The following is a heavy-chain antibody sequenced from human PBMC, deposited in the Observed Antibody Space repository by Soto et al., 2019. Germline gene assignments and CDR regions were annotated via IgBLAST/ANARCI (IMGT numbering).Heavy chain of an antibody. CDR2: ISSGGGST. CDR3: AQDHGIGVLDP. Sequence: PGGSLRLSCAASGFTFSSYAMSWVRQAPGKGLEWVSAISSGGGSTYYADSVKGRFTISRDNSKNTLYLQMNSLRAEDTAVYYCAQDHGIGVLDPWGHGTLVTVSS. D-gene: IGHD1-26*01. V-gene: IGHV3-23*01. CDR1: GFTFSSYA. J-gene: IGHJ5*02.